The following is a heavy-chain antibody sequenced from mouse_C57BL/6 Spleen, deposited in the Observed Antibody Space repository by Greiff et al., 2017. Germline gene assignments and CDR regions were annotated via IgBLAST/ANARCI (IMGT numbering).Heavy chain of an antibody. J-gene: IGHJ4*01. D-gene: IGHD2-5*01. V-gene: IGHV1-47*01. CDR1: GYTFTTYP. CDR3: ARRDYSNYYAMDY. CDR2: FHPYNDDT. Sequence: QVQLQQSGAELVKPGASVKMSCKASGYTFTTYPIEWMKQNHGKSLEWIGNFHPYNDDTKYNEKFKGKATLTVEKASSTVYLELSRLTSDDSAVYDCARRDYSNYYAMDYWGQGTSVTVSS.